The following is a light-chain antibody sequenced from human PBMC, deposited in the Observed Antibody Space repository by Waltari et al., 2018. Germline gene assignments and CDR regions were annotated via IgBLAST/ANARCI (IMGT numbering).Light chain of an antibody. Sequence: QSALTQPASVSGSPGQSITISCTGTSSDVGSYNLFSWYQQHPGKAPKLMVYEGSKRPQGVSNRFAGSQAGHTAPLTLAGIQAEDEADYYCCSYAGSSTLVFGGGTKLTVL. V-gene: IGLV2-23*01. J-gene: IGLJ2*01. CDR2: EGS. CDR1: SSDVGSYNL. CDR3: CSYAGSSTLV.